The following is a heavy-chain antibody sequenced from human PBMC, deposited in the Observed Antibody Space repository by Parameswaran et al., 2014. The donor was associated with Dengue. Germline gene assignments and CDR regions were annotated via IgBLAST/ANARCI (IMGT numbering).Heavy chain of an antibody. CDR3: ARGGWVVVVAATPPYYYGMDV. CDR2: ISSSSSYI. D-gene: IGHD2-15*01. J-gene: IGHJ6*02. V-gene: IGHV3-21*01. Sequence: VRQAPGKGLEWVSSISSSSSYIYYADSVKGRFTISRDNAKNSLYLQMNSLRAEDTAVYYCARGGWVVVVAATPPYYYGMDVWGQGTTVTVSS.